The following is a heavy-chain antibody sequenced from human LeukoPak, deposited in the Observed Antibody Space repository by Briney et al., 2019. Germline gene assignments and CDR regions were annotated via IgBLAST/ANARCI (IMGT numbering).Heavy chain of an antibody. CDR1: GFTVSANS. CDR2: IYSGTT. V-gene: IGHV3-53*01. D-gene: IGHD2/OR15-2a*01. Sequence: PGGSLRLSCTVSGFTVSANSMSWVRQAPGKGLEWVSFIYSGTTHYSDSVKGRFTISRDNAENSLYLQMDSLTAEDTAVYYCTRKGSQWDFLVDYWGQGTRVAVSP. CDR3: TRKGSQWDFLVDY. J-gene: IGHJ4*02.